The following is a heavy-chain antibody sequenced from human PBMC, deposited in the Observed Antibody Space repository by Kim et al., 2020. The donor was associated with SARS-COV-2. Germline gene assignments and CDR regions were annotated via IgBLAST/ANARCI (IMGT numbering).Heavy chain of an antibody. D-gene: IGHD6-13*01. CDR2: IYYSGST. CDR1: GGSISSSSYY. V-gene: IGHV4-39*01. CDR3: ARQSVEGSSWYGGWFDP. Sequence: SETLSLTCTVSGGSISSSSYYWGWIRQPPGKGLEWIGSIYYSGSTYYNPSLKSRVTISVDTSKNQFSLKLSSVTAADTAVYYCARQSVEGSSWYGGWFDPWGQGTLVIVSS. J-gene: IGHJ5*02.